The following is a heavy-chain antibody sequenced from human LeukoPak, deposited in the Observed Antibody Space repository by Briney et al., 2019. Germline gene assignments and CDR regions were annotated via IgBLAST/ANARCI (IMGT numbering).Heavy chain of an antibody. D-gene: IGHD6-13*01. J-gene: IGHJ4*02. CDR3: ASRQKLGF. Sequence: PGGSLRLSCVASGFTFSSYWMSWVRQAPGKGLEWVANIKQDGSDKYYVDSVKGRFTISRDNAKNSLYLQMNSLRAEDTAVHYCASRQKLGFWGQGTLVTVSS. CDR2: IKQDGSDK. V-gene: IGHV3-7*01. CDR1: GFTFSSYW.